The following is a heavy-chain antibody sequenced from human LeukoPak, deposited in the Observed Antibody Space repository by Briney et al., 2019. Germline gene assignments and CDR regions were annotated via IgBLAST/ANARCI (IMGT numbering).Heavy chain of an antibody. Sequence: GGSLRLSCAASGFTFSSDGMHWVRQALGKGLEWVSFIRNDGTNQYYADSVKGRFTISRDNSKNTLYLQMNSLRAEDTAVYYCAKIWGQWLVQPYYFDYWGQGTLVTVSS. J-gene: IGHJ4*02. V-gene: IGHV3-30*02. D-gene: IGHD6-19*01. CDR2: IRNDGTNQ. CDR3: AKIWGQWLVQPYYFDY. CDR1: GFTFSSDG.